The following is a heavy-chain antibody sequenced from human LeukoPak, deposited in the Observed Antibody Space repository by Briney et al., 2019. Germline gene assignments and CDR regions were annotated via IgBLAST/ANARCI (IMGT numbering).Heavy chain of an antibody. Sequence: PGGSLRLSCAASGFTVSSNYMSWVRQAPGKGLEWVSVIYSGGSTYYADSVKGRFTISRDNSKNTLYLQMNSLRAEDTAVYYCARAVIWVYFDYWGQGTLVTVSS. V-gene: IGHV3-53*01. CDR1: GFTVSSNY. CDR3: ARAVIWVYFDY. D-gene: IGHD3-22*01. J-gene: IGHJ4*02. CDR2: IYSGGST.